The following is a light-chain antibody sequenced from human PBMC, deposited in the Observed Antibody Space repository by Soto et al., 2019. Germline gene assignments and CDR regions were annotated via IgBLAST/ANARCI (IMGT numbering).Light chain of an antibody. J-gene: IGLJ2*01. V-gene: IGLV1-44*01. CDR2: TNN. Sequence: QSVLTQPPSASGTPGQRVTISCSGSSSNFGRNTVSWSQQLPGTAPKLLIYTNNKRRSGVPDRFSGSKSGTSASLAISGLQSEDEADYYCAAWDDSMNGVVFGGGTKLTVL. CDR1: SSNFGRNT. CDR3: AAWDDSMNGVV.